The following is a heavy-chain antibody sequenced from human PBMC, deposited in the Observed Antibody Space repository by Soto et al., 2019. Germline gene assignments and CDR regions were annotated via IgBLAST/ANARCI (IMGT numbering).Heavy chain of an antibody. CDR2: IKQDGSET. CDR1: GFTFSSYC. V-gene: IGHV3-7*01. Sequence: EVQLVESGGGLVQPGGSLRLSCAASGFTFSSYCMSWVRQAPGKWLDWVANIKQDGSETYYVDSVKGRFTISRDNAKNSLYLQMNSLRAEDTAVYYCARDRYEWLDNIDYWGQGTLVTVSS. CDR3: ARDRYEWLDNIDY. D-gene: IGHD6-19*01. J-gene: IGHJ4*02.